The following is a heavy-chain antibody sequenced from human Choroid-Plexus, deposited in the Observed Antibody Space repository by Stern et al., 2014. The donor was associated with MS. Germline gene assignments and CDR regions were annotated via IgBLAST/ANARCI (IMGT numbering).Heavy chain of an antibody. CDR1: GFTFGNCA. Sequence: VQLVQSGGGVVQPGRPLRLSCVASGFTFGNCAMHWVRQAPGKGLEWVAGVSYDGSNKYYADSVKGRFTISRDNSQNTLYMQMSSLRPEDTAGYYCAKDRQYLTYFFDHWGQGSLVTVSS. V-gene: IGHV3-30*18. J-gene: IGHJ5*02. CDR3: AKDRQYLTYFFDH. D-gene: IGHD2/OR15-2a*01. CDR2: VSYDGSNK.